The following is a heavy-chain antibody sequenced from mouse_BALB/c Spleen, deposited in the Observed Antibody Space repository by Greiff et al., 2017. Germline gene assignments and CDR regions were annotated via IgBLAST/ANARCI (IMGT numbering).Heavy chain of an antibody. V-gene: IGHV2-9-2*01. Sequence: QVQLKESGPGLVAPSQSLSITCTVSGFSLTSYDISWIRQPPGKGLEWLGVIWTGGGTNYNSAFMSRLSISKDNSKSQVFLKMNSLQTDDTAIYYCVRDRIRGNFDYWGQGTTLTVSS. J-gene: IGHJ2*01. CDR3: VRDRIRGNFDY. CDR1: GFSLTSYD. CDR2: IWTGGGT.